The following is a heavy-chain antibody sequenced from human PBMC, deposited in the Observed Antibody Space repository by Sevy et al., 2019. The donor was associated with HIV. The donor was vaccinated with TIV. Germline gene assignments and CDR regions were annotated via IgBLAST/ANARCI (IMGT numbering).Heavy chain of an antibody. V-gene: IGHV4-4*07. J-gene: IGHJ5*02. Sequence: SETLSLTYTVSGGSITSYSWSWIRQPAGKGLEWLGRIYSNGNSNYNPSLKSRVTMSVDTSKNQFSLKLTSVNAADTAAYFCAREGGASSAWFENWFGPWGQGTLVTVSS. CDR2: IYSNGNS. CDR3: AREGGASSAWFENWFGP. CDR1: GGSITSYS. D-gene: IGHD6-19*01.